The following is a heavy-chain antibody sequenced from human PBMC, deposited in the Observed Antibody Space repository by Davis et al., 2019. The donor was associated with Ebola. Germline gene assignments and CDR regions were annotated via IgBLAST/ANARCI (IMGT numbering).Heavy chain of an antibody. CDR1: GGSISSYY. V-gene: IGHV4-59*01. CDR3: ARGAGAGGI. D-gene: IGHD1-26*01. Sequence: LRLSCTVSGGSISSYYWSWIRQPPGKGLEWIGYIYYSGSTNYNPSLKSRVTISVDTSKNQFSLKLSSVTAADTAVYYCARGAGAGGIWGQGTLVTVSS. J-gene: IGHJ4*02. CDR2: IYYSGST.